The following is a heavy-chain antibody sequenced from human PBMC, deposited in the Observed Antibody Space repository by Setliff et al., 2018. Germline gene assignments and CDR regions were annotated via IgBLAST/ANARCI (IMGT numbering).Heavy chain of an antibody. J-gene: IGHJ6*03. CDR2: VFYSGDT. V-gene: IGHV4-61*10. Sequence: PSETLSLTCTVSGDSISSRTYYWSWIRQPAGKGLEWIGFVFYSGDTRYNPSLKSRVTISLDTSKNQFSLSLSSVTAADTAVYYCARMSGFQYMDVWGKGTTVTVSS. CDR3: ARMSGFQYMDV. CDR1: GDSISSRTYY. D-gene: IGHD3-3*01.